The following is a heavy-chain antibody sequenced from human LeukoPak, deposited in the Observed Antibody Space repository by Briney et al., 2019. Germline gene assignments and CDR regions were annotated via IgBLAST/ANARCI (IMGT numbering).Heavy chain of an antibody. CDR1: GFTFSSYG. CDR3: AKDRATVTTFYYLDY. J-gene: IGHJ4*02. CDR2: ISYDGSNK. D-gene: IGHD4-17*01. V-gene: IGHV3-30*18. Sequence: GGSLRLSCAASGFTFSSYGMHWVRQAPGKGLEWVAVISYDGSNKYYADSVKGRFTISRDNSKNTLYLQMNSLRAEDTAVYYCAKDRATVTTFYYLDYWGQGTLVTVSS.